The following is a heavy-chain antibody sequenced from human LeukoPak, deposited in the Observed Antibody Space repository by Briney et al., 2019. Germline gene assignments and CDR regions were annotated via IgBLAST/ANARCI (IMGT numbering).Heavy chain of an antibody. Sequence: ASVKLSCKASGYIFTSYGINWVRQAPGQGLEWMAWISVYTNYTNYAQKFQDRVTMTTDTSTSTAYMELRSLRSDDTAVYYCARDPTPTMYGDNNWFDPWGQGTLVIVSS. CDR1: GYIFTSYG. V-gene: IGHV1-18*04. J-gene: IGHJ5*02. CDR3: ARDPTPTMYGDNNWFDP. CDR2: ISVYTNYT. D-gene: IGHD2-21*02.